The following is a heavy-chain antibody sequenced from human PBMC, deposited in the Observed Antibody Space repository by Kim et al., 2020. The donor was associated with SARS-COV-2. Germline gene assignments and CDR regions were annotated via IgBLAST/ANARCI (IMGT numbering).Heavy chain of an antibody. J-gene: IGHJ4*02. V-gene: IGHV3-11*04. CDR3: ARRYYGSGTYYFDY. D-gene: IGHD3-10*01. CDR1: GFTFSDYY. CDR2: ISSSYNTI. Sequence: GGSLRLSCAASGFTFSDYYMTWIRQAPGKGLEWVSYISSSYNTIYYADSVKGRFTISRDNAKNSLYLQMNSLRAEDTAVYYCARRYYGSGTYYFDYWGQGTLVTVSS.